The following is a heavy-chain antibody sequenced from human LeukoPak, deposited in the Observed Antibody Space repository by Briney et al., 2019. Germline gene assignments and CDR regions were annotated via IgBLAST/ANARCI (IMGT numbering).Heavy chain of an antibody. CDR1: GGSFGLYH. V-gene: IGHV4-59*01. CDR2: IFYNGST. J-gene: IGHJ5*02. Sequence: PSETLSLTCTASGGSFGLYHWSWIRQPPGKGLEWIGYIFYNGSTKYNISLKSRLTISIDTSKNQFSLKLTSVTAADTAVYYCARDRAAGSDWLDPWGQGALVTVSS. CDR3: ARDRAAGSDWLDP. D-gene: IGHD3-10*01.